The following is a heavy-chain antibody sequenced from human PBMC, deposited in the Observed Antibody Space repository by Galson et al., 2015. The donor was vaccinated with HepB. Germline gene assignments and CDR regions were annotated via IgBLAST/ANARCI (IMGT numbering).Heavy chain of an antibody. CDR2: IWFDGTNQ. Sequence: SLRLSCAASGFTLTDFGMHWVRQAPGKGLEWVALIWFDGTNQYYADSVKGRFTISRDNSKNTLYLQMNSLRAEDTAVYYCAREAHIAVAAFDSWGQGTLVTVSS. CDR3: AREAHIAVAAFDS. D-gene: IGHD2-21*01. CDR1: GFTLTDFG. V-gene: IGHV3-33*01. J-gene: IGHJ4*02.